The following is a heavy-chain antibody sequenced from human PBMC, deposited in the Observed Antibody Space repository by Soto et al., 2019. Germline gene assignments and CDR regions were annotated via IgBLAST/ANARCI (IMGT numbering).Heavy chain of an antibody. V-gene: IGHV4-34*01. CDR1: GESFSGYGGPCSGYY. CDR3: ARGQRRGGSSGWSL. Sequence: KTSGTLSLTCAVHGESFSGYGGPCSGYYWSWIRQTPGKGLEWIGEINHRGGANYKPSLKSRVTISVDTFKNQFSLNLNSVTAADTAVYYCARGQRRGGSSGWSLWGQGTLVTVSS. J-gene: IGHJ4*02. CDR2: INHRGGA. D-gene: IGHD6-19*01.